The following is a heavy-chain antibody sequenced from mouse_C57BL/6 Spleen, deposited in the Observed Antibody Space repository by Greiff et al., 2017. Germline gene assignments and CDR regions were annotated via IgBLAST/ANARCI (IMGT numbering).Heavy chain of an antibody. CDR3: KSPYYGSSWAWFAY. Sequence: VQLQQSGAELVRPGASVTLSCTASGYTFTDYEMHWVKQTPVHGLEWIGAIDPETGGTAYNQKFKGKAILTADKSSSTAYMELRSLTSEDSAVYYWKSPYYGSSWAWFAYWGQGTLVTVSA. CDR1: GYTFTDYE. CDR2: IDPETGGT. J-gene: IGHJ3*01. D-gene: IGHD1-1*01. V-gene: IGHV1-15*01.